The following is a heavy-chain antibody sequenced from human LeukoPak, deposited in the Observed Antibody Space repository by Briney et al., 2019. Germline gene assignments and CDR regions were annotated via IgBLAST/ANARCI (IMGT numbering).Heavy chain of an antibody. CDR3: ARQGFGEALSFVY. J-gene: IGHJ4*02. V-gene: IGHV4-59*08. Sequence: SETLSLTCTVSGGSISSYYWSWIRQPPGKGLEWIGYIYYSGNTNYNPSLKSRVTISVDTSKNQFSLKLSSVTAADTAVYYCARQGFGEALSFVYWGQGTLVTVSS. CDR2: IYYSGNT. CDR1: GGSISSYY. D-gene: IGHD3-10*01.